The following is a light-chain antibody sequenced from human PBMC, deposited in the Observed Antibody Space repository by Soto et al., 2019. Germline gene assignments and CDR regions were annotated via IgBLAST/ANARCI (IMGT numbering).Light chain of an antibody. CDR3: QKYNRYPLT. CDR2: KAS. CDR1: QSINTW. J-gene: IGKJ4*01. Sequence: DIQMTQSPSTLSASVGDRVIITCRASQSINTWLAWFQQKPGKAPKVLIYKASTLESGVPSRFSGSGSGTEFTLTISSLQPDDFATYYCQKYNRYPLTFGGGTKVEIK. V-gene: IGKV1-5*03.